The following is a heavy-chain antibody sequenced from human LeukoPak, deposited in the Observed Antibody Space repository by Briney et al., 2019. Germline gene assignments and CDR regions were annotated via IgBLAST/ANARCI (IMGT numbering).Heavy chain of an antibody. V-gene: IGHV4-59*01. CDR1: GGYISSYH. D-gene: IGHD5-12*01. CDR3: ARARGSSGYEIDY. CDR2: IYYTGST. Sequence: SETLSLTCNVSGGYISSYHWSWIRQPPGKRLEWLGYIYYTGSTNYNPSLKSRVTISVDTSKNQFSLNLRSVTAADTAVYYCARARGSSGYEIDYWGQGTLVAVSS. J-gene: IGHJ4*02.